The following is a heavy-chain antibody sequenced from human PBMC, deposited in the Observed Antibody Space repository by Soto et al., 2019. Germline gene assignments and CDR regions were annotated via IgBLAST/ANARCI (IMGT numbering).Heavy chain of an antibody. CDR2: IYPGDSDT. J-gene: IGHJ3*02. CDR3: ARNAGSYCSSTSCYDLWGLTDI. CDR1: GYSFTSYW. Sequence: EVQLVQSGAEVKKPGESLKISCKGSGYSFTSYWIGWVRQMPGKGLEWMGIIYPGDSDTRYSPSFQGQVTISADKSISTAYLQWSSLKASDTAMYYCARNAGSYCSSTSCYDLWGLTDIWGQGTMVTVSS. V-gene: IGHV5-51*03. D-gene: IGHD2-2*01.